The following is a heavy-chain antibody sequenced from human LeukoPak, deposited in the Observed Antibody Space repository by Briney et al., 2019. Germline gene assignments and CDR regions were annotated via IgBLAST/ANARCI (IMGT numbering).Heavy chain of an antibody. D-gene: IGHD3-3*01. J-gene: IGHJ4*02. CDR1: GYTFTSYD. V-gene: IGHV1-8*03. CDR2: MNPNSGNT. Sequence: GASVKVSCKASGYTFTSYDINWVRQATGQGLEWMGWMNPNSGNTGYAQKFQGRVTITRNTSISTAYMELSSLRSEDTAVYYCARVYTIFGVVGTPLPFDYWGQGTLVTVSS. CDR3: ARVYTIFGVVGTPLPFDY.